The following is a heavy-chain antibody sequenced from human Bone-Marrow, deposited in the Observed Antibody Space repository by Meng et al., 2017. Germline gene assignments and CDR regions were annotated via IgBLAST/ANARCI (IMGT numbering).Heavy chain of an antibody. Sequence: ASVKVSCKASGYTFTGYYMHWVRQAPGQGLERMGRINPNSGGTNYAQKFQGRVTMTRDTSISTAYMELSRLRSDDTAVYYCARTILLWFGELRGARYGMDVWGQGTTVTVSS. J-gene: IGHJ6*02. CDR3: ARTILLWFGELRGARYGMDV. D-gene: IGHD3-10*01. V-gene: IGHV1-2*06. CDR2: INPNSGGT. CDR1: GYTFTGYY.